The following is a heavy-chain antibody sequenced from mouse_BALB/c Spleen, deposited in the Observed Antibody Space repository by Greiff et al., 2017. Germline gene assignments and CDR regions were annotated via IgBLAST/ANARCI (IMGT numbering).Heavy chain of an antibody. V-gene: IGHV1S29*02. J-gene: IGHJ3*01. Sequence: EVQVVESGPELVKPGASVRISCKASGYTFTDYNMHWVKQSHGKSLEWIGYIYPYNGGTGYNQKFKSKATLTVDNSSSTAYMELRSLTSEDSAVYYCARGRNYDYGWFAYWGQGTLVTVSA. CDR2: IYPYNGGT. CDR3: ARGRNYDYGWFAY. D-gene: IGHD2-4*01. CDR1: GYTFTDYN.